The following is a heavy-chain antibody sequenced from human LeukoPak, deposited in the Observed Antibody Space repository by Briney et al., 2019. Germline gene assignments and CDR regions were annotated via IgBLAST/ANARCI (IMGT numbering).Heavy chain of an antibody. J-gene: IGHJ4*02. CDR3: ASGIEYSSSSFFDY. Sequence: GGSLRLSCAASGFTFSSYSMNWVRQAPGKGLEWVSSISSSSSYIYYADSVKGRFTISRDNSKNTLYLQMNSLRAEDTAVYYCASGIEYSSSSFFDYWGQGTLVTVSS. V-gene: IGHV3-21*01. D-gene: IGHD6-6*01. CDR1: GFTFSSYS. CDR2: ISSSSSYI.